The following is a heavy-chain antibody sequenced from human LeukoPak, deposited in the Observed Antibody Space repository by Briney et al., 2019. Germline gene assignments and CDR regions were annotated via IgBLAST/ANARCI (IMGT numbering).Heavy chain of an antibody. CDR1: GGSFSGYY. J-gene: IGHJ6*02. D-gene: IGHD2-2*01. Sequence: SETLSLTCAVYGGSFSGYYWSWIRQPPGKGLEWIGEINHSGSTNYNPSPKSRVTISVDTSKNQFSLKLSSVTAADTAVYYCARGRGYCSSTSCYLADIYGMDVWGQGTTVTVSS. CDR2: INHSGST. V-gene: IGHV4-34*01. CDR3: ARGRGYCSSTSCYLADIYGMDV.